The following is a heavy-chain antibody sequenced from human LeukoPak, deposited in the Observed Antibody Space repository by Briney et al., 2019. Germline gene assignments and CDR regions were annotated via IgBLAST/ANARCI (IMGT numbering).Heavy chain of an antibody. D-gene: IGHD6-19*01. Sequence: GASVKVSCKASGYTLTSYYMHWVRQAPGQGLEWMGIINPSGGSTSYAQKFQGRVTMTRDTSTSTVYMELSSLRSEDTAVYYCAGASSVAGTCDYWGQGTLVTVSS. CDR1: GYTLTSYY. CDR3: AGASSVAGTCDY. CDR2: INPSGGST. J-gene: IGHJ4*02. V-gene: IGHV1-46*01.